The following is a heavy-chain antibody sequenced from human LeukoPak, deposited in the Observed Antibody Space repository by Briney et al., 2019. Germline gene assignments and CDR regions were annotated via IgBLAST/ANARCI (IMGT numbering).Heavy chain of an antibody. Sequence: PGGSLRLSCAASGFTFSSYGMHWVRQAPGKGLEWVAVIWYDGSNKYYADSVKGRFTISRDNSKNTLYLQMNSLRAEDTAVYYCAKDPYDSSGYPDAFDIWGQGTMVTVSS. V-gene: IGHV3-33*06. CDR1: GFTFSSYG. J-gene: IGHJ3*02. D-gene: IGHD3-22*01. CDR2: IWYDGSNK. CDR3: AKDPYDSSGYPDAFDI.